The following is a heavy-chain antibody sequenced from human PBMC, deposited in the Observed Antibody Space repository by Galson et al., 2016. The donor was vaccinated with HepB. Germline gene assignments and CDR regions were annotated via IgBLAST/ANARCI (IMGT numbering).Heavy chain of an antibody. CDR2: ISDSGGNS. CDR3: AKDSPGYSGYDWDY. CDR1: GFTFSAYA. Sequence: LRLSCATSGFTFSAYAMTWVRQAPGRGLEWVSLISDSGGNSYYADSVKGRFTISRDNSRNTLYLQMNSLRVEDTAVYYCAKDSPGYSGYDWDYWGQGTLVTVSS. D-gene: IGHD5-12*01. V-gene: IGHV3-23*01. J-gene: IGHJ4*02.